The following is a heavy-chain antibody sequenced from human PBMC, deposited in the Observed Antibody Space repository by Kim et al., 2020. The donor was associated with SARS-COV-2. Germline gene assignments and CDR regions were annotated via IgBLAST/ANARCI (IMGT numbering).Heavy chain of an antibody. CDR3: ARDLGDGYNYVELDY. J-gene: IGHJ4*02. D-gene: IGHD5-12*01. V-gene: IGHV4-59*01. Sequence: PSLKGRVTISVDTSKSQFSLKLSSVTAADTAVYYCARDLGDGYNYVELDYWGQGTLVTVSS.